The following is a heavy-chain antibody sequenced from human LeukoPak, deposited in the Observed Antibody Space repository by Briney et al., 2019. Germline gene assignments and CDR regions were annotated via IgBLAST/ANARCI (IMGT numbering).Heavy chain of an antibody. CDR1: GFTFSDHY. D-gene: IGHD3-22*01. J-gene: IGHJ4*02. V-gene: IGHV3-72*01. CDR3: VRNYYYSGRYYYDY. CDR2: TRNKANSYTT. Sequence: QPGGSLRLSCAVSGFTFSDHYMDWVRQAPGKGRNWVGRTRNKANSYTTEYAAPVKGRFTISRDDSRNSLYLQMNSLKTEDTAVYYCVRNYYYSGRYYYDYWGQGTLVTVSS.